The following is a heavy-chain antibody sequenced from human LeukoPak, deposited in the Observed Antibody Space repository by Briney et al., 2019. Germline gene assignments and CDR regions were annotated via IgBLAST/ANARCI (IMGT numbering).Heavy chain of an antibody. D-gene: IGHD3-22*01. V-gene: IGHV3-23*01. J-gene: IGHJ4*02. CDR3: AKGDSSGYY. CDR1: GFTFTSYA. CDR2: ISGSDGST. Sequence: GALRLSCAASGFTFTSYAMSWVRQAPGKGLEWVSGISGSDGSTYYADSVKGRFTISRDNSKNTLHLQMNSLRVEDTAVYYCAKGDSSGYYWGQGTLVTVSS.